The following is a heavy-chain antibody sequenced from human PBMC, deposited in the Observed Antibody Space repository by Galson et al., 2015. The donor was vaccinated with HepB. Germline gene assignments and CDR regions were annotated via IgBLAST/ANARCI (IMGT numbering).Heavy chain of an antibody. J-gene: IGHJ3*02. CDR1: GFTFSAYY. CDR2: ISSSGNTM. Sequence: SLRLSCAASGFTFSAYYMSWIRQAPGKGLEWVSYISSSGNTMYYADSVKGRFTISRDNAKNSLYLQMNSLRAEDTAVYYCASASGGRNDFNIWGQGTVVTVSS. D-gene: IGHD2-15*01. CDR3: ASASGGRNDFNI. V-gene: IGHV3-11*01.